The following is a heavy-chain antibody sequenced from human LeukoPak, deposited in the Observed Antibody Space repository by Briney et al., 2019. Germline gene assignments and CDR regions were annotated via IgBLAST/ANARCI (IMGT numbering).Heavy chain of an antibody. J-gene: IGHJ5*02. Sequence: PSETLSLTCAVYGGSFSGYYWSWIRQPPGKGLEWIGEINHSGSTNYNPSLKSRVTISVDTSKNQFSLKLNSVTAADTAVYYCARVDGSCSGGSCPSGNWFDPWDQGTLVTVSS. D-gene: IGHD2-15*01. CDR2: INHSGST. CDR1: GGSFSGYY. CDR3: ARVDGSCSGGSCPSGNWFDP. V-gene: IGHV4-34*01.